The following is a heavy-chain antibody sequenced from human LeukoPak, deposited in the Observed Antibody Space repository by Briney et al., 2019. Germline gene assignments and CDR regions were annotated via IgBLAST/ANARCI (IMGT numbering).Heavy chain of an antibody. CDR3: GRRGWNTELFEF. CDR1: GYSFTSYW. Sequence: GESLKISCKGSGYSFTSYWIGWGGQMPGKGLEGMGTTYPGDSDTRYSPSFQGQVTISADKSISTACLQWSSLKASDTAMYYCGRRGWNTELFEFWGQGTLVTVSS. V-gene: IGHV5-51*01. CDR2: TYPGDSDT. J-gene: IGHJ4*02. D-gene: IGHD1-1*01.